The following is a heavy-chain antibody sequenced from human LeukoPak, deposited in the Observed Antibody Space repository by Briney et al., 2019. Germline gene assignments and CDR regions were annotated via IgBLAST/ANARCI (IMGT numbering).Heavy chain of an antibody. J-gene: IGHJ4*02. V-gene: IGHV1-69*04. CDR2: IIPILGIA. Sequence: SVKVSCKASGGTFSSYAISWVRQAPGQGLEWMGRIIPILGIANYAQKFQGRVTITADKSTSTAHMELSSLRSEDTAVYYCARARGPLHYYDSSGQKEYYFDYWGQGTLVTVSS. CDR1: GGTFSSYA. D-gene: IGHD3-22*01. CDR3: ARARGPLHYYDSSGQKEYYFDY.